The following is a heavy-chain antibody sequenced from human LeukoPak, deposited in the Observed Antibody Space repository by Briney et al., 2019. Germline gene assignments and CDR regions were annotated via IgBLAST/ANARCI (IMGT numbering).Heavy chain of an antibody. V-gene: IGHV3-23*01. CDR2: ISGSGGST. Sequence: GGSLRLSCAASGFTFSSYAMSWVRQAPGKGLEWVSAISGSGGSTYYADSVKGRFTISRDNSKNTLYLQMNSLRAEYTAVYYCAKAYVWGTYFDYWGQGTLVTVSS. J-gene: IGHJ4*02. CDR1: GFTFSSYA. CDR3: AKAYVWGTYFDY. D-gene: IGHD3-16*01.